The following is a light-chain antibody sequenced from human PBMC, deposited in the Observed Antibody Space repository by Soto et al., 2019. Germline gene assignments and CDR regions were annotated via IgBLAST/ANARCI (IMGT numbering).Light chain of an antibody. CDR1: QGIGDT. Sequence: EKGMSQSPATLSVSPEEGATLSCRASQGIGDTLAWYQQKPGQTPRLLIYDTSIRATGVPARFSGSRSGAEFTLTISSLQSEDFAVYYCQHYVNWPLTFGGGTKVDI. CDR2: DTS. V-gene: IGKV3-15*01. J-gene: IGKJ4*01. CDR3: QHYVNWPLT.